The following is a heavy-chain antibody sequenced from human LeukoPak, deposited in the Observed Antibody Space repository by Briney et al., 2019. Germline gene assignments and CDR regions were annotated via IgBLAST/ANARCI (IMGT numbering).Heavy chain of an antibody. CDR2: ISYDGSNK. D-gene: IGHD5-24*01. CDR3: AKRGDGYNSPFDY. J-gene: IGHJ4*02. CDR1: GFTFSSYG. Sequence: GGSLRLSCAASGFTFSSYGMHWVRQAPGKGLEWVAVISYDGSNKYYADSVKGRFTISRDNSKNTLYLQMNSLRAEDTAVYYCAKRGDGYNSPFDYWGQGTLVTVSS. V-gene: IGHV3-30*18.